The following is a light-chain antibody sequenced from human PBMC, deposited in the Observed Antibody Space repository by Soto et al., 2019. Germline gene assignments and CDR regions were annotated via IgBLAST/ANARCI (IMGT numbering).Light chain of an antibody. CDR3: QQYNSYSPLT. J-gene: IGKJ4*01. V-gene: IGKV1-5*03. CDR2: KAS. CDR1: QGISSW. Sequence: DIQMTQSPSSVAASVGDRVTSTCRASQGISSWLAWYQQKPGKAPKLLIYKASGLESGVPSRFSGSGSGTDFTLTIRSLQPDDFATYYCQQYNSYSPLTFGGGTKGDIK.